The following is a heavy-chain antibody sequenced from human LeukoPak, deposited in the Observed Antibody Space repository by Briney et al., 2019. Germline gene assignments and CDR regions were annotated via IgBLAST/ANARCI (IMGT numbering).Heavy chain of an antibody. D-gene: IGHD2-2*01. V-gene: IGHV4-34*01. CDR3: ARLNWEYQLLSFDP. Sequence: SGTLSLTCAVYGGSLSGYYWSWIRQPPGKGLEWRGEINNSGSTNYNPSLQSRVTISLDTTKTHSSLKLSTVPAAYTAAYYFARLNWEYQLLSFDPWGQGTLVTVSS. CDR1: GGSLSGYY. J-gene: IGHJ5*02. CDR2: INNSGST.